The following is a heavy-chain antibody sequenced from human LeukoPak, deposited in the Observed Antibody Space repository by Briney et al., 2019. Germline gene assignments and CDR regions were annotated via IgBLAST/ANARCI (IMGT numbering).Heavy chain of an antibody. Sequence: SETLSLTCTVSGGSISSSSYYWGWIRQPPGKGLEWIGSIYYSGSTYYNPSLKSRVTISVDTSKNQFSLKLSSVTAADTAVYYCARGLRYSSSWYAYWGQGTLVTVS. CDR1: GGSISSSSYY. J-gene: IGHJ4*02. CDR2: IYYSGST. D-gene: IGHD6-13*01. CDR3: ARGLRYSSSWYAY. V-gene: IGHV4-39*07.